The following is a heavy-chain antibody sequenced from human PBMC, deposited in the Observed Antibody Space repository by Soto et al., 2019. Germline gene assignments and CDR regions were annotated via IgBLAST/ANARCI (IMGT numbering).Heavy chain of an antibody. CDR3: ARLPFGGRSSAHYYSFGMDV. V-gene: IGHV5-51*01. J-gene: IGHJ6*02. CDR1: GYIFTLYW. Sequence: GESLNVSCKGSGYIFTLYWIGWLRQMPGKGLECMGIIYPGESDTRYIPSFQGQVTISADKFIISAYLQWSSLKAADTAMYYCARLPFGGRSSAHYYSFGMDVWGQGTTVTV. D-gene: IGHD6-6*01. CDR2: IYPGESDT.